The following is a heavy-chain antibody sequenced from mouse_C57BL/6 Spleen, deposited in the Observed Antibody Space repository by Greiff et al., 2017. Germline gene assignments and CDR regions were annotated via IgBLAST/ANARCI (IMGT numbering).Heavy chain of an antibody. CDR1: GYAFSSSW. V-gene: IGHV1-82*01. CDR2: IYPGDGDT. D-gene: IGHD1-1*01. CDR3: AREDYALDD. Sequence: VQLQESGPELVKPGASVKISCKASGYAFSSSWMNWVKQRPGKGLEWIGRIYPGDGDTNYNGKFKGKATLTADKSSSTAYMQLSSLTSEDSAVYFCAREDYALDDWGQGTTLTVSS. J-gene: IGHJ2*01.